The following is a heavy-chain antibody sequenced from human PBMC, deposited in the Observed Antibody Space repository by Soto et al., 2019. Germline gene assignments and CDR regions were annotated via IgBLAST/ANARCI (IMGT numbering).Heavy chain of an antibody. D-gene: IGHD6-19*01. CDR2: ISYDGSNK. V-gene: IGHV3-30*18. CDR3: VKDGSSGWPYYYGLDV. J-gene: IGHJ6*02. Sequence: GGSLRLSCAASGFTFSSYGMHWVRQAPGKGLEWVAVISYDGSNKYYADSVKGRFTIARDNSKNTLFLHMSSLRAEDTAVYYCVKDGSSGWPYYYGLDVWGQGTSVTVSS. CDR1: GFTFSSYG.